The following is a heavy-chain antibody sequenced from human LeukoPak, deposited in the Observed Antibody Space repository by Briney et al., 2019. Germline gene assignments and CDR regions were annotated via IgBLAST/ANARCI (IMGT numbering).Heavy chain of an antibody. J-gene: IGHJ5*02. Sequence: SETLSLTCTVSGGSISSSSYYWGWIRQPPGKGLEWIGSIYYSGSTYYNPSLKSRVTVSVDTSKNQFSLKLSSVTAADTAVYYCARLPQFDPWGQGTLVTVSS. CDR1: GGSISSSSYY. V-gene: IGHV4-39*01. CDR3: ARLPQFDP. CDR2: IYYSGST.